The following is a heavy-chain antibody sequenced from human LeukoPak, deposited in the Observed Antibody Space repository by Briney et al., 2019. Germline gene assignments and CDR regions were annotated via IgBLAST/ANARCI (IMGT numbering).Heavy chain of an antibody. Sequence: GGSLRLSCAASGFTFSSYAMHWVRQAPGKGLEWVAVISYDGSNKYYADSVKGRFTISRDNPKNTLYLQMNSLRAEDTAVYYCARGGGLRYFDWLPYYFDYWGQGTLVTVSS. CDR1: GFTFSSYA. V-gene: IGHV3-30-3*01. CDR2: ISYDGSNK. D-gene: IGHD3-9*01. CDR3: ARGGGLRYFDWLPYYFDY. J-gene: IGHJ4*02.